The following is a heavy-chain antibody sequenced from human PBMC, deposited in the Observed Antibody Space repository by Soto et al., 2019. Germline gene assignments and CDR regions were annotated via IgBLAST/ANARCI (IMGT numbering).Heavy chain of an antibody. D-gene: IGHD2-8*01. CDR2: TSYDGSNK. V-gene: IGHV3-30-3*01. J-gene: IGHJ6*02. Sequence: PGGSLRLSCAASGFTFSDYYMSWIRQAPGKGLEWVAVTSYDGSNKYYPDSVRGRFTIARDNSKNTLYLQMNSLRAEDAAVYFCARDVRRFSGMDVRGRGTTVTVSS. CDR3: ARDVRRFSGMDV. CDR1: GFTFSDYY.